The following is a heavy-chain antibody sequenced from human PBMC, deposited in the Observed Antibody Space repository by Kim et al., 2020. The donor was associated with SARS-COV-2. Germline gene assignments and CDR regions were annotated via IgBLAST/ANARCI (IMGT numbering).Heavy chain of an antibody. CDR2: INHSGST. V-gene: IGHV4-34*01. D-gene: IGHD1-26*01. J-gene: IGHJ5*02. Sequence: SETLSLTCAVYGGSFSGYYWSWIRQPPGKGLEWIGEINHSGSTNYNPSLKSRVTISVDTSKNQFSLKLSSVTAADTAVYYCARGRVGATGGNWFDPWGQGTLVTVSS. CDR1: GGSFSGYY. CDR3: ARGRVGATGGNWFDP.